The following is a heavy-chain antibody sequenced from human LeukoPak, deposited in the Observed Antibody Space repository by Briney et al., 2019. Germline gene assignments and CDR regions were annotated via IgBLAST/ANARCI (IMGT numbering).Heavy chain of an antibody. CDR2: INQDGSAK. CDR3: GQNTDV. D-gene: IGHD2/OR15-2a*01. J-gene: IGHJ6*02. V-gene: IGHV3-7*01. Sequence: GSLRLSCAASGFTFSTYWMSWVRQAPGKGLEWVANINQDGSAKYYVDSVKGRFTISRDNAKNSLYLQMNSLRAEDTAVYYCGQNTDVWGQGTTVTVSS. CDR1: GFTFSTYW.